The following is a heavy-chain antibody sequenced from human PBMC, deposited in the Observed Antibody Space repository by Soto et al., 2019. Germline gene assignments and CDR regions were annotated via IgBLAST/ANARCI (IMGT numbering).Heavy chain of an antibody. CDR1: GDSCTSYW. Sequence: GESLKICCRGSGDSCTSYWISWVRQMPGKGLEWMGRIDPSDSYTNYSPSFQGHVTISADKSISTAYLQWSSLKASDTAMYYCAKTYYYGSGKYRDAFDIWGQGTMVTLSS. J-gene: IGHJ3*02. D-gene: IGHD3-10*01. CDR2: IDPSDSYT. CDR3: AKTYYYGSGKYRDAFDI. V-gene: IGHV5-10-1*01.